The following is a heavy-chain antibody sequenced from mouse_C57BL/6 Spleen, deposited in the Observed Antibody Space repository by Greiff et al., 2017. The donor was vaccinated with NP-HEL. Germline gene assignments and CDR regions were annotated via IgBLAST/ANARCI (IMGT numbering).Heavy chain of an antibody. V-gene: IGHV1-55*01. CDR2: IYPGSGST. CDR3: ARYRNYEGYYAMDY. Sequence: QVQLKQPGAELVKPGASVKMSCKASGYTFTSYWITWVKQRPGQGLEWIGDIYPGSGSTNYNEKFKSKATLTVDTSSSTAYMQLSSLTSEDSAVYYCARYRNYEGYYAMDYWGQGTSVTVSS. J-gene: IGHJ4*01. D-gene: IGHD2-4*01. CDR1: GYTFTSYW.